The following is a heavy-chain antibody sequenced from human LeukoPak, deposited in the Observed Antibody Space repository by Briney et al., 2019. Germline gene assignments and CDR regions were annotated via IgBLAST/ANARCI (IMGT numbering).Heavy chain of an antibody. CDR3: AKDIAQGYTLGSIEQDY. D-gene: IGHD5-18*01. V-gene: IGHV3-23*01. J-gene: IGHJ4*02. Sequence: VGSLRLSCAASGVTFSDYAMSWVRQAPGKGLEWVSAISEIGDGTYYADSMKGRFTISRDNAKNTLYLQINSLRAEDTAIYYCAKDIAQGYTLGSIEQDYWGQGTLVTVSS. CDR1: GVTFSDYA. CDR2: ISEIGDGT.